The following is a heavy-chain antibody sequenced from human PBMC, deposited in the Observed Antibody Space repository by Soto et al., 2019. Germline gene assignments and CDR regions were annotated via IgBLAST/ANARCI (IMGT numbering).Heavy chain of an antibody. V-gene: IGHV4-39*07. D-gene: IGHD2-8*02. CDR1: GVSISSSTQY. J-gene: IGHJ4*02. CDR3: AREKITGLFDY. Sequence: SETLSLTCIVSGVSISSSTQYWGWIRQPPGKGLEWLASIYSSGRTYYNPTLKSRVTISVDTSKNQFSLKLTSVTAADTAVYYCAREKITGLFDYWGQGTLVTVSS. CDR2: IYSSGRT.